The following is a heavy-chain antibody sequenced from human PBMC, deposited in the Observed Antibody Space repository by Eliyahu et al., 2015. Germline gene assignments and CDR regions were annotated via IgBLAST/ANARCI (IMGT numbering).Heavy chain of an antibody. Sequence: QVHLVESGGGVVQPGRSLRXSCAASGFSXSSYAMHWVRQAPGKGLEWVAIIWSDGTQKYSADSVKGRFSISRDNSKSTLYLQMNSLTAEDTAVYYCATDEPGGAAIPFDYWGQGALVTVSS. CDR2: IWSDGTQK. CDR1: GFSXSSYA. V-gene: IGHV3-33*01. J-gene: IGHJ4*02. CDR3: ATDEPGGAAIPFDY. D-gene: IGHD6-25*01.